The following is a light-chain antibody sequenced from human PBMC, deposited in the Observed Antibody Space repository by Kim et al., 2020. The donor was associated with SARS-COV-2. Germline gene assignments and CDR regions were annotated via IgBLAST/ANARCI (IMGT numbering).Light chain of an antibody. CDR1: QSISGW. CDR2: KTS. CDR3: QQYNSDSWT. J-gene: IGKJ1*01. V-gene: IGKV1-5*03. Sequence: SASVGERVTITCRAGQSISGWLAWYQQKPGEAPKLLIYKTSTLEGGVPSRFIGSGSGTDYTLTITSLQPHDFATYYCQQYNSDSWTFGQGTKLEIK.